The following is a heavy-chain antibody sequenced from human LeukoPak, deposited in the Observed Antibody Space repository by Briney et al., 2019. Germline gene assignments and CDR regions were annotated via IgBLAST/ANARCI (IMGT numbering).Heavy chain of an antibody. Sequence: GGSLRLSCAASGFTFSSYAMSWVRQAPGKGLEWVSSISGSGGSTYYADPVKGRFTISRDTSKNTLYLQMNSLRAEDTAVYYCAKSIGAGSLERRLLGYWGQGTLVTVSS. J-gene: IGHJ4*02. CDR2: ISGSGGST. CDR1: GFTFSSYA. D-gene: IGHD1-1*01. V-gene: IGHV3-23*01. CDR3: AKSIGAGSLERRLLGY.